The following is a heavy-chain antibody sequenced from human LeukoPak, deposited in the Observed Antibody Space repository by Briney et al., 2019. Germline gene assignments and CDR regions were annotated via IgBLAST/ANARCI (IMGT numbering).Heavy chain of an antibody. CDR2: SSDYNGHK. J-gene: IGHJ4*02. CDR1: GYTFTGYG. CDR3: ARDRYGTGSYDY. Sequence: GASVKVSCKASGYTFTGYGISWVRQAPGQGLEWMGWSSDYNGHKNYAQRLQGRVTVTTDTSTNIAYIELRSLIPDDTAVYYCARDRYGTGSYDYWGQGTLVAVSS. D-gene: IGHD3-10*01. V-gene: IGHV1-18*04.